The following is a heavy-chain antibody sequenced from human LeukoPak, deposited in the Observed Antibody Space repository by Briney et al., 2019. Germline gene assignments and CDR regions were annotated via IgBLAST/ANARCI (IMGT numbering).Heavy chain of an antibody. CDR1: GGSFSGYY. Sequence: SETLSLTCAVYGGSFSGYYWSWIRQPPGKGLEWIGEINHSGSTNYNPSLKSRVTISVDTPKNQFSLKLSSVTAADTAVYYCARASCSSTSCSRGWYFDLWGRGTLVTVSS. D-gene: IGHD2-2*01. J-gene: IGHJ2*01. CDR3: ARASCSSTSCSRGWYFDL. V-gene: IGHV4-34*01. CDR2: INHSGST.